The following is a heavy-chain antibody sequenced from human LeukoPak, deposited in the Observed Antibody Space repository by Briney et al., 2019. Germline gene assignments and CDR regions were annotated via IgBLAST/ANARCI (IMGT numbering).Heavy chain of an antibody. Sequence: PGGSLRLSCAASGFTFSGNSMHWVRQDPGKGLVWVSHITTDGSHTWYADSVKGRFTISRDNAKNTLYLQMNSLRAEDTSVYYCARDTSGYVDYWGQGILVTVSS. CDR1: GFTFSGNS. CDR3: ARDTSGYVDY. D-gene: IGHD2/OR15-2a*01. J-gene: IGHJ4*02. CDR2: ITTDGSHT. V-gene: IGHV3-74*01.